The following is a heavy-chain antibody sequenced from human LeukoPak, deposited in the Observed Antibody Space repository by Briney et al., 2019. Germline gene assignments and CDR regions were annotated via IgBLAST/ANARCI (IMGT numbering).Heavy chain of an antibody. Sequence: PSETLSLTCTVSGGSISSYYWGWIRQPPGKGLEWIGSIYYSGSTYYNPSLKSRVTISVDTSKNQFSLKLSSVTAADTAVYYCARRPRYCSSTSCYPYYYYGMDVWGQGTTVTVSS. V-gene: IGHV4-39*01. CDR3: ARRPRYCSSTSCYPYYYYGMDV. CDR1: GGSISSYY. D-gene: IGHD2-2*01. J-gene: IGHJ6*02. CDR2: IYYSGST.